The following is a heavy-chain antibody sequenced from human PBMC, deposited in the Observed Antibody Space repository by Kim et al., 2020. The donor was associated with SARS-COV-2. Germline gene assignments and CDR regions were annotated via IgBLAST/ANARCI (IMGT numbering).Heavy chain of an antibody. V-gene: IGHV3-30*07. D-gene: IGHD6-19*01. J-gene: IGHJ6*02. Sequence: TVKGQYTISRDKSKNTLYLQMNSLRAEDTAVYYCARGTIAVAGTDGMDVWGQGTTVTVSS. CDR3: ARGTIAVAGTDGMDV.